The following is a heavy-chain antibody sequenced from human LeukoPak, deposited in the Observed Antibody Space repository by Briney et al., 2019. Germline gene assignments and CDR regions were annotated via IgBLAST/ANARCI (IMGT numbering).Heavy chain of an antibody. CDR1: GYTFSSYG. CDR3: ARGPTEGFDY. J-gene: IGHJ4*02. CDR2: IIPIFGTA. Sequence: SVKVSCKASGYTFSSYGISWVRQAPGQGLEWMGGIIPIFGTAKYAQKFQGRVTITADESTSTAYMELSSLRSEDTAVYYCARGPTEGFDYWGQGTLVTVSS. V-gene: IGHV1-69*13. D-gene: IGHD1-14*01.